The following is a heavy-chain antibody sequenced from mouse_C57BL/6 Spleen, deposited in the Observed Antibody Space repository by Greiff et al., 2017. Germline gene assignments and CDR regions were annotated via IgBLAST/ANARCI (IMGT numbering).Heavy chain of an antibody. V-gene: IGHV5-4*01. CDR3: ARDKNYFDY. Sequence: DVMLVESGGGLVKPGGSLKLSCAASGFTFSSYAMSWVRQTPEKRLEWVATISDGGSYTDYPDNVKGRFTISRDNAKNNLYLQMSHLKSEDTAMYYCARDKNYFDYWGQGTTLTVSS. J-gene: IGHJ2*01. CDR2: ISDGGSYT. CDR1: GFTFSSYA.